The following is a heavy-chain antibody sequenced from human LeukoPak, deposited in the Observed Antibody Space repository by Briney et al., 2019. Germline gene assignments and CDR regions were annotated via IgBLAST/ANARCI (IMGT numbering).Heavy chain of an antibody. V-gene: IGHV4-4*07. Sequence: SETLSLSCSVSGGSIRGYYWSWIRQPAEKGLEWFGRIFTDGSTNYNPSLKSRVTMSVDTSNNQFSLKLRSVTAADTAVYYCARDLGLSLDYWGQGTLVTVSS. D-gene: IGHD3-16*01. CDR1: GGSIRGYY. CDR2: IFTDGST. CDR3: ARDLGLSLDY. J-gene: IGHJ4*02.